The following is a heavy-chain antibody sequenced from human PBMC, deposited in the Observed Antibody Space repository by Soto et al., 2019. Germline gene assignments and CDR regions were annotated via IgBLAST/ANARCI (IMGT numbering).Heavy chain of an antibody. D-gene: IGHD3-10*01. CDR1: GFSLSTSGVS. CDR2: IFWDDDT. J-gene: IGHJ4*02. CDR3: AHRLGEFGSRLAFDY. V-gene: IGHV2-5*02. Sequence: QITLKESGPTLVKPTQTLTLTCTFSGFSLSTSGVSVGWVRQPPGKALEWLALIFWDDDTRYSPSLRNRLTITKYPSKNEVVLTMINMHPVDTATYFCAHRLGEFGSRLAFDYWGQGTLVTVSS.